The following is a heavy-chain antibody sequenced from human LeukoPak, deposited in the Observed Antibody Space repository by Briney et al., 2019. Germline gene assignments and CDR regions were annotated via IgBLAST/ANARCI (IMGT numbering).Heavy chain of an antibody. V-gene: IGHV1-2*06. J-gene: IGHJ6*02. CDR1: GYTFTGYY. CDR3: AREDFSYYYGMDV. D-gene: IGHD3/OR15-3a*01. Sequence: ASVTVSCKASGYTFTGYYMHWVRQAPGQGLEWMGRINPNSGGTNYAQKFQGRVTMTRDTSISTAYMELSRLRSDDTAVYYCAREDFSYYYGMDVWGQGTTVTASS. CDR2: INPNSGGT.